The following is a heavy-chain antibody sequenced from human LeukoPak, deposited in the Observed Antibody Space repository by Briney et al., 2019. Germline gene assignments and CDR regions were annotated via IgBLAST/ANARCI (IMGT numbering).Heavy chain of an antibody. Sequence: PSETLSLTCTVSGGSISSYYWSWIRQPPGKGLEWIGYIYYSGSTNYNPSLKSRVTISVDTSKIQFSPKLSSVTAADTAVYYCARIRGYSGYDWRPWFDPWGQGTLVTVSS. CDR1: GGSISSYY. V-gene: IGHV4-59*01. J-gene: IGHJ5*02. CDR2: IYYSGST. D-gene: IGHD5-12*01. CDR3: ARIRGYSGYDWRPWFDP.